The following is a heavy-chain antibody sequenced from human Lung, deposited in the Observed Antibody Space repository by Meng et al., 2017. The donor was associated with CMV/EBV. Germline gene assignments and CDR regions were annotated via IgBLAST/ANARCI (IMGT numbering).Heavy chain of an antibody. CDR3: AKDEGYCSDGSCYYYYYGMDV. Sequence: SLRLXXAASGFTFDDYALHWVRQVPGKGLEWLAGVSWNSGYIAYADSVKGRFTISRDNAKSYLFLQMNSLRAEDTALYYCAKDEGYCSDGSCYYYYYGMDVWGQGTXVTVAS. D-gene: IGHD2-15*01. CDR1: GFTFDDYA. J-gene: IGHJ6*02. V-gene: IGHV3-9*01. CDR2: VSWNSGYI.